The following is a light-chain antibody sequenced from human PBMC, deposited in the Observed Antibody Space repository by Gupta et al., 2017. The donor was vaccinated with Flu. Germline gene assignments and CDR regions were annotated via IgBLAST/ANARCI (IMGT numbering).Light chain of an antibody. CDR1: DFNIGDNY. J-gene: IGLJ2*01. Sequence: QSVLTQPPSVAAAPGRKVTISCSGSDFNIGDNYVSWYQQVPGAAPKLLIYDNNKRPSEIPDRFSGSKSGTSATLGITGLQTGDEADYYCGTWDSSLSVWVFGGGTKLTVL. CDR2: DNN. V-gene: IGLV1-51*01. CDR3: GTWDSSLSVWV.